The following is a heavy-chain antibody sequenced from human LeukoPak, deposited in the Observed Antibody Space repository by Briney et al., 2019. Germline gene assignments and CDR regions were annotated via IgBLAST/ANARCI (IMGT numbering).Heavy chain of an antibody. CDR2: INSDGSST. Sequence: GGSLRLSCAASGSTFSNYWMHWVRQAPGKGLVWVSRINSDGSSTTYADSVKGRFTISRDNSKNTLYLQMNSLGAEDTAVYCVQSSPTIDYWGQGTLVTVSS. CDR1: GSTFSNYW. CDR3: QSSPTIDY. D-gene: IGHD5-12*01. J-gene: IGHJ4*02. V-gene: IGHV3-74*01.